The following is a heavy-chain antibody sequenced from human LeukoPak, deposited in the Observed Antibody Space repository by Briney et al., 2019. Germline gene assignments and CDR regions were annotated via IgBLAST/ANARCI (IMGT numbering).Heavy chain of an antibody. CDR3: VGGDGREF. D-gene: IGHD5-24*01. J-gene: IGHJ4*02. Sequence: GGSLRLSCAASGFTFSTYTMSWVRQAPGKGPEYVSPISSDSGHIHYADSLKGRFAISRDNAKNSLYLQLNSLRADDTAVYYCVGGDGREFWGQGTLVTVSS. CDR1: GFTFSTYT. CDR2: ISSDSGHI. V-gene: IGHV3-21*01.